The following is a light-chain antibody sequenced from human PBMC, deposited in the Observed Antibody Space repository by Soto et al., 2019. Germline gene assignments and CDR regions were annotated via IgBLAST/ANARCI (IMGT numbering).Light chain of an antibody. Sequence: ELVLTQSPGTLSLPPGERATLSCRASESVRNNSLAWYQQHPGQAPRLLIFGASSRATGIPDRFTGSGSGADFSLTISRLEPEDSAVYFCHHYGYGADTFGQGTKLEIK. CDR3: HHYGYGADT. V-gene: IGKV3-20*01. CDR1: ESVRNNS. CDR2: GAS. J-gene: IGKJ2*01.